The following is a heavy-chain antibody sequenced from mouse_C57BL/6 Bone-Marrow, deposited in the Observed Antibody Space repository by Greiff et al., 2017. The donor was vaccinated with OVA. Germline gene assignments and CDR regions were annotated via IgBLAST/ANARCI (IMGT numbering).Heavy chain of an antibody. D-gene: IGHD2-4*01. J-gene: IGHJ3*01. CDR3: ERQRLRRGFAY. CDR2: INSDGGST. V-gene: IGHV5-2*01. CDR1: EYEFTSHD. Sequence: EVMLVESGGGLVQPGESLKLSCESNEYEFTSHDMSWVRKTPEKRLELVAAINSDGGSTYYPDTMERRFIISRDNTKKTLYLLMSSLRAEDTAVDYCERQRLRRGFAYWGQGTLVTVSA.